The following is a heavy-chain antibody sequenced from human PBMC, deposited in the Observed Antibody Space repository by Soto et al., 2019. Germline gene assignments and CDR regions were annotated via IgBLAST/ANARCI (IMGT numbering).Heavy chain of an antibody. J-gene: IGHJ6*02. CDR3: AGSFDTTTVTTYYYYYYGMDV. CDR1: GYTFTSYG. V-gene: IGHV1-18*01. Sequence: ASVKVSCKASGYTFTSYGISWVRQAPGQGLEWMGWISAYNGNTNYAQKLQGRVTMTTDTSTSTAYMELRSLRSDDTAVYYCAGSFDTTTVTTYYYYYYGMDVWGQGTTVTVSS. CDR2: ISAYNGNT. D-gene: IGHD4-17*01.